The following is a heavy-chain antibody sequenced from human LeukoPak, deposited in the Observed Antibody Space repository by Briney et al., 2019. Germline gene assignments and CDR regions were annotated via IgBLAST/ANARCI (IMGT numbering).Heavy chain of an antibody. CDR2: INSSSTYI. D-gene: IGHD3-22*01. CDR1: GFTFSRYT. CDR3: ARDLLAYYNSSGYYGAFDI. J-gene: IGHJ3*02. Sequence: GGSLRLSCAASGFTFSRYTMNWLRQAPGKGLEGVSTINSSSTYIYYADSVKGRFTISRDNAKNSLYLQMNSLRAEDTTVYYCARDLLAYYNSSGYYGAFDIWGQGTMVTVSS. V-gene: IGHV3-21*01.